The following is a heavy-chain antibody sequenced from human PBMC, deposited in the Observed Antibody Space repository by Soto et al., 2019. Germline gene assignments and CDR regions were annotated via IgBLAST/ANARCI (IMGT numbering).Heavy chain of an antibody. V-gene: IGHV3-74*01. J-gene: IGHJ4*02. Sequence: DVQVVESGGRLVQPGGSLRLSCAASGFTFSSYWLHWVRQTPGKGLVWVSRIKFDGSITNYADSVKGRVTLSRDNAKNPVYLQLDSLRADDTAVYYCARGARNYYYFDYWGQGTLVTVSS. CDR1: GFTFSSYW. CDR2: IKFDGSIT. D-gene: IGHD1-7*01. CDR3: ARGARNYYYFDY.